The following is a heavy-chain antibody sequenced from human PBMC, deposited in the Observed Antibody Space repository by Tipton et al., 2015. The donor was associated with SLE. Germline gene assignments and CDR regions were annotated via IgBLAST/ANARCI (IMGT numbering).Heavy chain of an antibody. CDR1: GGSISSYY. CDR2: IYYSGST. V-gene: IGHV4-59*01. D-gene: IGHD2-8*01. J-gene: IGHJ4*02. CDR3: AKLGYCTDDICYTGIDH. Sequence: TLSLICTVSGGSISSYYWSWIRQPPGKGLEWIGYIYYSGSTNYNPSLKSRVTISVDTSKNQFSLKLSSVTAADTAVYYCAKLGYCTDDICYTGIDHWGQGTLVTVSS.